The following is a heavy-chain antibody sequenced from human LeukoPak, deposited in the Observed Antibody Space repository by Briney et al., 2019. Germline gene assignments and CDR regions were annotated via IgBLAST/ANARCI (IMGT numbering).Heavy chain of an antibody. J-gene: IGHJ4*02. CDR2: IYSGGST. CDR3: ARGPGYGPRNY. CDR1: GFTVRSNY. D-gene: IGHD5-18*01. V-gene: IGHV3-53*01. Sequence: GGSLRLSCAASGFTVRSNYMSWVRQAPGKGLEWASVIYSGGSTYYADSVKGRFTISRDNSKNTLYLQMNSLRAEDTAVYYCARGPGYGPRNYWGQGTLVTVSS.